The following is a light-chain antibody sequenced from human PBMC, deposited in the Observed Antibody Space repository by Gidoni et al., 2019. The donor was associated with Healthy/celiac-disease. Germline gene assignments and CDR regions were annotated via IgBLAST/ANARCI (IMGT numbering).Light chain of an antibody. V-gene: IGLV3-1*01. CDR3: QAWDSSMGV. J-gene: IGLJ2*01. CDR2: QDS. CDR1: KLGDKY. Sequence: SYELTQPPPVSVSPGQTASITCSGDKLGDKYACWYQQKPGQSPVLVIYQDSKRPSGIPERFSGSNSGNTATLTISGTQAMDEADYYCQAWDSSMGVFGGGTKLTVL.